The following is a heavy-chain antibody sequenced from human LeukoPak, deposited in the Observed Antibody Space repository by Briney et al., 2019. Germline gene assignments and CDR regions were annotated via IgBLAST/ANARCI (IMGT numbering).Heavy chain of an antibody. D-gene: IGHD2-8*01. CDR1: GFTFSTYE. CDR3: ARDNGKNSYYYYGMDV. J-gene: IGHJ6*04. V-gene: IGHV3-48*03. CDR2: ISSSSNTV. Sequence: PGGSLRLSCAASGFTFSTYEMRWVRQAPGTGMEWVSYISSSSNTVYYEDSVKGRFTISRDNAKNSLYLQMNSLRAEDTAVYYCARDNGKNSYYYYGMDVWGKGTTVSVSS.